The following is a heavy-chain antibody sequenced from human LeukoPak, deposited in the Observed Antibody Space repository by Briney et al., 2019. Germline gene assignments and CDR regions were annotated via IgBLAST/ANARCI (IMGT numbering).Heavy chain of an antibody. CDR2: INHSGST. J-gene: IGHJ6*02. Sequence: SETLSLTCAVYGGSLSGYYWSWIRQPPGKGLEWIGEINHSGSTNYNPSLKSRVTISVDTSKNQFSLKLSSVTAADTAVYYCARIRYYDSSGYYSVIDYYYGMDVWGQGTTVTVSS. CDR1: GGSLSGYY. CDR3: ARIRYYDSSGYYSVIDYYYGMDV. D-gene: IGHD3-22*01. V-gene: IGHV4-34*01.